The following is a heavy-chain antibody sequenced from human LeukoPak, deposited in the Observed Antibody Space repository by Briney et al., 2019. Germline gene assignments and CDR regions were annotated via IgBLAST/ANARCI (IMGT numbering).Heavy chain of an antibody. CDR1: GFTFSSYG. CDR3: AKAPSGSYYVPDYFDY. CDR2: ISYDGSNK. V-gene: IGHV3-30*18. Sequence: GGSLRLSCAASGFTFSSYGMHWVRQAPGKGLEWVAVISYDGSNKYYADSVKGRFTISRDNSKNTLYLQMNSLRAEDTAVYYCAKAPSGSYYVPDYFDYWGQGTLVTVSS. J-gene: IGHJ4*02. D-gene: IGHD1-26*01.